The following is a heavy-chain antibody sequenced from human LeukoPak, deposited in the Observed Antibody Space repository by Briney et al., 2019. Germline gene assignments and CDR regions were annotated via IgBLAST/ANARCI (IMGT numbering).Heavy chain of an antibody. CDR1: GFTFSSYW. V-gene: IGHV3-7*01. CDR3: ARGRGRHYDFWSGYYPHTVYYSMDV. D-gene: IGHD3-3*01. Sequence: GGSLRLSCAASGFTFSSYWMSWVRQAPGKGLEGVANIKRDGSEKYYVDSVKGRFTISRDNAKNAPYLEMNSLRAEDTAVYYCARGRGRHYDFWSGYYPHTVYYSMDVWGKGTTVTVSS. J-gene: IGHJ6*03. CDR2: IKRDGSEK.